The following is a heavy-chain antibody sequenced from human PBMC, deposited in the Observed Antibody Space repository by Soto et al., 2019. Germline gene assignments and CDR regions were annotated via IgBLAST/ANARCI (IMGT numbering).Heavy chain of an antibody. CDR1: GGTFSSYA. D-gene: IGHD4-17*01. V-gene: IGHV1-69*13. CDR3: ARDHRMTTVTTDWFDP. CDR2: IIPIFGTA. Sequence: SVKVSCKASGGTFSSYAISWVRQAPGQGLEWMGGIIPIFGTANYAQKFEGRVTITADESTSTVYMDLSSLRSEDTAVYYCARDHRMTTVTTDWFDPWGQGTLVTVS. J-gene: IGHJ5*02.